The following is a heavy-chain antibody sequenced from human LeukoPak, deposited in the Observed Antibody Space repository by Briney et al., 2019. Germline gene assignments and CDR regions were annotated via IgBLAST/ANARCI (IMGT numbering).Heavy chain of an antibody. V-gene: IGHV3-66*02. CDR1: GFTVSSNY. CDR2: IYSGGST. CDR3: ARNRGSGYYYYYMDV. J-gene: IGHJ6*03. D-gene: IGHD1-14*01. Sequence: GGSLRLSCAASGFTVSSNYMSWARQAPGKGLEWVSVIYSGGSTYYADSVKGRFTISRDNSKNTLYLQMNSLRAEDTAVYYCARNRGSGYYYYYMDVWGKGTTVTVSS.